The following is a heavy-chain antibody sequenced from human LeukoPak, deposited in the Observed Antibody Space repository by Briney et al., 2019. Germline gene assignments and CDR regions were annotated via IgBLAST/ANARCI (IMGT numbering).Heavy chain of an antibody. CDR3: ARSVWFGELFLDY. J-gene: IGHJ4*02. V-gene: IGHV4-59*12. CDR1: GGSISTYY. CDR2: IYHSGST. D-gene: IGHD3-10*01. Sequence: PSETLSLTCTLSGGSISTYYWSRIRQPPGKGLEWIGYIYHSGSTNYNPSLKSRVTMSVDTSKNQLSLKLSSVTAADTAVYYCARSVWFGELFLDYWGQGTLVTVSS.